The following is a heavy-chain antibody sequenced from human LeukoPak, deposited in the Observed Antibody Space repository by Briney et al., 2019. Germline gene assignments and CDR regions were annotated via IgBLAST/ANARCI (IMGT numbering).Heavy chain of an antibody. D-gene: IGHD6-6*01. CDR3: ARGPNSNWSGLDF. J-gene: IGHJ4*02. CDR2: ISGTSVYT. Sequence: PGGSLRLSCAASGFTFSDYYMTWIRQAPGKGLEFVSYISGTSVYTNYADSVKGRFTISRDNAKNTLYLQVNNLRAEDTAVYYCARGPNSNWSGLDFWGQGTLLTVSS. V-gene: IGHV3-11*06. CDR1: GFTFSDYY.